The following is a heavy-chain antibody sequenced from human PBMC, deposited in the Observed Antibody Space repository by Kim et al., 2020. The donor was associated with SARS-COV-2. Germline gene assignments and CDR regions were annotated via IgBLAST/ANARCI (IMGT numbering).Heavy chain of an antibody. CDR2: IYYSGST. Sequence: SETLSLTCNVSGGSMSNGGYYWTWIRQQPGKGLEWIGYIYYSGSTYYNPSLKSRLSLSVDTYKNHFSLKLISVTAADTAVYYCARGDSSGYYYDYWGQGT. CDR3: ARGDSSGYYYDY. CDR1: GGSMSNGGYY. V-gene: IGHV4-31*02. D-gene: IGHD3-22*01. J-gene: IGHJ4*02.